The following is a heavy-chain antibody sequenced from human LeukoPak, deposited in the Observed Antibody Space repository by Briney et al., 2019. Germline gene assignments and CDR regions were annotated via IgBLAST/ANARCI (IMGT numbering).Heavy chain of an antibody. CDR2: IYYSGST. Sequence: PSETLSLTCTVSGGSISSSSYYWGWIRQPPGKGLEWIGSIYYSGSTYYNPSLKSRVTISVDTSKNQFSLKLSSVTAADTAVYYCARHAPIRLRYFDWPPSNWFDPWGQGTLVTVSS. V-gene: IGHV4-39*01. CDR3: ARHAPIRLRYFDWPPSNWFDP. CDR1: GGSISSSSYY. J-gene: IGHJ5*02. D-gene: IGHD3-9*01.